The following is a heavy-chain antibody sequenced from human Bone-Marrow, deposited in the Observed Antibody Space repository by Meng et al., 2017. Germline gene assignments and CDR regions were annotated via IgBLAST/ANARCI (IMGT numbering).Heavy chain of an antibody. J-gene: IGHJ4*02. CDR2: IYHGGDT. V-gene: IGHV4/OR15-8*02. Sequence: QWRLQGPGPGWVKPSGTLFLTCVVSGGSISSIDWWSWVRQPPGKGLEWIGEIYHGGDTNYNPSLKSRVTIAIDKSKNQFSLKLSSVTAADTAVYYCASWIYSCGWQWGQGALVTVSS. CDR1: GGSISSIDW. CDR3: ASWIYSCGWQ. D-gene: IGHD6-19*01.